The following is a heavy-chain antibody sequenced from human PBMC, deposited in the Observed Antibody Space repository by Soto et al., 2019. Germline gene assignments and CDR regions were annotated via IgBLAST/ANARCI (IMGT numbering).Heavy chain of an antibody. Sequence: QVQLVQSGAEVKKPGSSVKVSCKASGGTFSSYAISWVRQAPGQGLEWMGGIIPIFGTANYAQKFQGRVTFTADESTSTAYMELSSLRAEDTAVYYCARIRDPYSYGFRYYGMDVWGQGTTVTVSS. CDR2: IIPIFGTA. D-gene: IGHD5-18*01. CDR1: GGTFSSYA. J-gene: IGHJ6*02. V-gene: IGHV1-69*12. CDR3: ARIRDPYSYGFRYYGMDV.